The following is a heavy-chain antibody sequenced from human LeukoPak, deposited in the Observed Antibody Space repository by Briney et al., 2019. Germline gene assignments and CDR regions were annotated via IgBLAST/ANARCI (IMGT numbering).Heavy chain of an antibody. CDR2: ISTSGSTK. Sequence: GGSLRLSCATSGFTFSSYEMNWVRQAPGKGLEWLSYISTSGSTKYYADSVKGRFTISRDNAKKSLYLQVNSLRAEDTAVYYCAREMATIMFDHWGERTLVTVSS. V-gene: IGHV3-48*03. D-gene: IGHD5-24*01. CDR1: GFTFSSYE. CDR3: AREMATIMFDH. J-gene: IGHJ4*02.